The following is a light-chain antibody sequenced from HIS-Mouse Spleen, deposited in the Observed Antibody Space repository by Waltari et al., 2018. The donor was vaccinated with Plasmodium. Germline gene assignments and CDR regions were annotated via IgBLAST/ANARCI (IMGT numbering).Light chain of an antibody. CDR3: QQYNNWPPLT. J-gene: IGKJ4*01. CDR1: QSVSSN. V-gene: IGKV3-15*01. Sequence: EIVMTQSPATLSVSPGERATISCRASQSVSSNLAWYQQKPVQAPRLLIYGASTRATGIPARFSGSGSGTEFTLTISSMQSEDFAVYYCQQYNNWPPLTFGGGTKVEIK. CDR2: GAS.